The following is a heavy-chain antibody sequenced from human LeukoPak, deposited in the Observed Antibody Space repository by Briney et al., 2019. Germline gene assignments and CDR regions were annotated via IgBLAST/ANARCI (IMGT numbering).Heavy chain of an antibody. CDR1: GGSISSYY. CDR3: ARRPYDSSGYPFDY. Sequence: SETLSLTCTVSGGSISSYYWSWIRQPPGKGLEWIGEINHSGSTNYNPSLKSRVTISVDTSKNQFSLKLSSVTAADTAVYYCARRPYDSSGYPFDYWGQGTLVTVSS. V-gene: IGHV4-34*01. CDR2: INHSGST. D-gene: IGHD3-22*01. J-gene: IGHJ4*02.